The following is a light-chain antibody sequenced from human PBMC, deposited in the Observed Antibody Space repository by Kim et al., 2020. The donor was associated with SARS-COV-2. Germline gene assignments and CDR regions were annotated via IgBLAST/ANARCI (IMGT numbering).Light chain of an antibody. V-gene: IGKV1-27*01. CDR1: QGISKD. Sequence: AAVGAGVTIPCRASQGISKDLAWYQQKPGNAPKLLIFAASALQSGVPTRFSGSGSGTDFTLTISSLQPEDVATYYCQKYNGAPWTFGQGTKVDIK. J-gene: IGKJ1*01. CDR3: QKYNGAPWT. CDR2: AAS.